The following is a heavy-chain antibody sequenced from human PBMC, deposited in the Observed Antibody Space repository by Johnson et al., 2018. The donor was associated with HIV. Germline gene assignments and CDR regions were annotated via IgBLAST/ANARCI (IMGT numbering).Heavy chain of an antibody. CDR1: GFTFCSSA. CDR2: ISSDGSNK. CDR3: AKDRWVGVGDAFDI. J-gene: IGHJ3*02. Sequence: QVQLVESGGGVERPGRSLRLSCAASGFTFCSSAMHGVRQAPGKGLEWVAVISSDGSNKYYADSVKGRFTISRDNSKNTLYLQMNSLRAEDTAVYYCAKDRWVGVGDAFDIWGQGTMVTVSS. V-gene: IGHV3-30*04. D-gene: IGHD2-15*01.